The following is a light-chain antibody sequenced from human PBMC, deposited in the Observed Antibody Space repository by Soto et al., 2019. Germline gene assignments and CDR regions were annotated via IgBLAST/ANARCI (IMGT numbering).Light chain of an antibody. CDR3: QQYRSSPRFT. CDR2: GAS. J-gene: IGKJ3*01. V-gene: IGKV3-20*01. CDR1: QSVSSSY. Sequence: EIVLTQSPGTLSLSPGERATLSCRASQSVSSSYLAWYQQKPGQAPRLLIYGASSRATGIPGRFSCSGSGTDFTLTISRLEPEDFAVYYCQQYRSSPRFTFGPGTKVDIK.